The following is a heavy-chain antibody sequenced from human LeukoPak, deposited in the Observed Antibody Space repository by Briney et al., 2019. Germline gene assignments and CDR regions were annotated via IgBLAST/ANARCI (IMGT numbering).Heavy chain of an antibody. D-gene: IGHD3-22*01. CDR1: GFSFSSYA. Sequence: GGSLRLSCAASGFSFSSYAMTWVRQAPGEGLECVSFISGSGGDTFYGDSVKGRFTISRDDSKSTLYLHMNSLRGEDTAVYYCAKGKSGSSYSAIDQWGQGTQVTVSS. V-gene: IGHV3-23*01. CDR3: AKGKSGSSYSAIDQ. CDR2: ISGSGGDT. J-gene: IGHJ4*02.